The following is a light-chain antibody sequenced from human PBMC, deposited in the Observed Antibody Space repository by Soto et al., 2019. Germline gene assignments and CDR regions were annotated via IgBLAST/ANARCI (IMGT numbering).Light chain of an antibody. J-gene: IGKJ4*01. CDR1: QSVSSY. V-gene: IGKV3-11*01. CDR2: DAS. CDR3: QQRSNWHPI. Sequence: EIVLTQSPATLSLSPGERATLSCRASQSVSSYLAWYQQKPGQAPRLLIYDASNRATGIPARFSGSGSGTDFTLTISSLEPEYCAVYYCQQRSNWHPIFGGGTKLAIK.